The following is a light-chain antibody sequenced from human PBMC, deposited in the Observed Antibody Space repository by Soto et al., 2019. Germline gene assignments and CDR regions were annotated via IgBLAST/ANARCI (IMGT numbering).Light chain of an antibody. V-gene: IGKV3-20*01. J-gene: IGKJ1*01. CDR1: QSVSSSY. CDR2: GAS. CDR3: QQYGSSRET. Sequence: IVLTQSPGTLSLSPGERATLSCRASQSVSSSYLAWYQQKPGQAPRLLIYGASSRATGIPDRFSGSGSGTDFTLTISRLEPEDFAVYYCQQYGSSRETFGQGTKVDI.